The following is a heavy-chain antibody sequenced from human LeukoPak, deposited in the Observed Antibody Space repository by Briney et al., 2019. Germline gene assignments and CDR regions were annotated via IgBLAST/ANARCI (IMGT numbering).Heavy chain of an antibody. CDR2: ISYDGSNK. CDR1: GFTFSSYG. V-gene: IGHV3-30*18. J-gene: IGHJ6*02. CDR3: AKETISSSWSYYYYYGMDV. Sequence: GRSLRLSCAASGFTFSSYGMRWVRQAPGKGLEWVAVISYDGSNKYYADSVKGRFTISRDNSKNTLYLQMNSLRAEDTAVYYCAKETISSSWSYYYYYGMDVWGQGTTVTVSS. D-gene: IGHD6-13*01.